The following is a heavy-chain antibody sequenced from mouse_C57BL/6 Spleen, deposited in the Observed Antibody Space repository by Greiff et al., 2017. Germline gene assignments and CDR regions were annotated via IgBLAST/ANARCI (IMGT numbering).Heavy chain of an antibody. CDR1: GYTFTSYW. J-gene: IGHJ2*01. CDR2: IDPSDSYT. V-gene: IGHV1-50*01. D-gene: IGHD1-1*01. CDR3: ARRVTTVVAPVDY. Sequence: VQLQQPGAELVKPGASVKLSCKASGYTFTSYWMQWVKQRPGQGLEWIGEIDPSDSYTNYNQKFKGKATLTVDTSSSTAYMQLSSLTSEDSAVYYCARRVTTVVAPVDYWGQGTTLTVSS.